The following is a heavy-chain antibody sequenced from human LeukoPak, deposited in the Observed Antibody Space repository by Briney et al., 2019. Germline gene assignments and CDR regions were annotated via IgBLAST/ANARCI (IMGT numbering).Heavy chain of an antibody. CDR3: ARAKGYYGSGSYYTVDY. J-gene: IGHJ4*02. CDR1: GFTFYSYA. V-gene: IGHV3-20*04. CDR2: INWNGGST. D-gene: IGHD3-10*01. Sequence: GGSLRLSCAASGFTFYSYAMNWVRQAPGKGLEWVSGINWNGGSTGYADSVKGRFTISRDNAKNSLYLQMNSLRAEDTALYYCARAKGYYGSGSYYTVDYWGQGTLVTVSS.